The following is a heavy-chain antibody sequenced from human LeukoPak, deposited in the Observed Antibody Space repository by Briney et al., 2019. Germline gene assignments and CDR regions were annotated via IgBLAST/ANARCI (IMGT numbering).Heavy chain of an antibody. J-gene: IGHJ4*02. CDR3: ATDMVGYCNGEGCYSEAY. Sequence: ASVKVSCKASGGTFSSYAISWVRQAPGKGLEWMGGFDPEAGETIYAQKFQGRLTMTEETSTDTAYMELNSLRSDDTAVYYCATDMVGYCNGEGCYSEAYWGQGTLVTVSS. CDR1: GGTFSSYA. CDR2: FDPEAGET. D-gene: IGHD2-15*01. V-gene: IGHV1-24*01.